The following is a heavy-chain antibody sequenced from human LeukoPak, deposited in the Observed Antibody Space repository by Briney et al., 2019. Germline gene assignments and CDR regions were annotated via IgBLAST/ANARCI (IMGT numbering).Heavy chain of an antibody. V-gene: IGHV1-69*04. CDR3: ARVPGSYDILTGYYFRANYYFDY. Sequence: SMKVSCKASLGTLISYAISWVRQAPAQGREWMGMIIPVLGIANYAQKFQGRVTITADKSTSTAYMELRSLRSDDTAVYYCARVPGSYDILTGYYFRANYYFDYCGQGTLVTVSS. CDR1: LGTLISYA. J-gene: IGHJ4*02. D-gene: IGHD3-9*01. CDR2: IIPVLGIA.